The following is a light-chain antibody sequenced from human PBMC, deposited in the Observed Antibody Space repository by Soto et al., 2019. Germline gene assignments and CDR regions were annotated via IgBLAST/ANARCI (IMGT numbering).Light chain of an antibody. V-gene: IGLV2-14*01. Sequence: ALTQPASVSGSPGQSITISCTGTSSDVGGYNYDSWYQQHPGKAPKFMIYDVSNRPSGVSNRFSGSKSGNTASLTISGLQAEDEADYYCSSYTSSSTLYVFGTGTKLTVL. J-gene: IGLJ1*01. CDR2: DVS. CDR3: SSYTSSSTLYV. CDR1: SSDVGGYNY.